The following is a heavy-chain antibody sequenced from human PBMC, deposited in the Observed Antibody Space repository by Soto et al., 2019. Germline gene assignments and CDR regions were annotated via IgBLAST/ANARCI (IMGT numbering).Heavy chain of an antibody. J-gene: IGHJ4*02. Sequence: AAVKVSCKASGYTFTSYGISWVRQAPGQGLEWMGWISAYNGNTNNAQKLQGRVTMTTDTSTSTASMELRGLRSDDTVVYYCVRARGAAMVKVDYWGQGTLVTVSS. CDR2: ISAYNGNT. D-gene: IGHD5-18*01. CDR1: GYTFTSYG. CDR3: VRARGAAMVKVDY. V-gene: IGHV1-18*04.